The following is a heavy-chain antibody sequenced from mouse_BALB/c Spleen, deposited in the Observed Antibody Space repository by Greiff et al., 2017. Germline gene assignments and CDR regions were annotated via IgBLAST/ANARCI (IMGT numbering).Heavy chain of an antibody. CDR3: ARGTNYFDY. J-gene: IGHJ2*01. Sequence: VQLKESGAELVRPGALVKLSCKASGFNIKDYYMHWVKQRPEQGLEWIGWIDPENGNTIYDPKFQGKASITADTSSNTAYLQLSSLTSEDTAVYYCARGTNYFDYWGQGTTLTVSS. V-gene: IGHV14-1*02. CDR2: IDPENGNT. CDR1: GFNIKDYY. D-gene: IGHD3-3*01.